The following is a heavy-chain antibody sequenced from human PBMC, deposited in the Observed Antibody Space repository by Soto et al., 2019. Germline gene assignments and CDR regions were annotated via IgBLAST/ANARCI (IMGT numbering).Heavy chain of an antibody. D-gene: IGHD2-21*01. CDR2: IYHSGHS. CDR3: AREGGGGTIAFDY. CDR1: AGSITSYY. J-gene: IGHJ4*02. Sequence: PSETLSLTCTVSAGSITSYYWSWIRRSPGKGLEWIGYIYHSGHSNYNPSLKSRVTMSVDTPKSQFSLKLLSMTAADTAVYYCAREGGGGTIAFDYWGQGTQVTVSS. V-gene: IGHV4-59*01.